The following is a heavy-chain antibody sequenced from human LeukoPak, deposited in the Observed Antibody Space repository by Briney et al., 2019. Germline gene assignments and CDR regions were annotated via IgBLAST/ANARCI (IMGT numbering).Heavy chain of an antibody. Sequence: PGGSLRLSCAASGFTFSSYAMHWVRQAPGKGLEWVAVISYDGSNKYYAGSVKGRFTISRDNSKNTMFLQMNSLRAEDTAVYYCAKELSGGWPFDYWGQGALVTVSS. D-gene: IGHD6-19*01. V-gene: IGHV3-30-3*01. CDR3: AKELSGGWPFDY. CDR2: ISYDGSNK. J-gene: IGHJ4*02. CDR1: GFTFSSYA.